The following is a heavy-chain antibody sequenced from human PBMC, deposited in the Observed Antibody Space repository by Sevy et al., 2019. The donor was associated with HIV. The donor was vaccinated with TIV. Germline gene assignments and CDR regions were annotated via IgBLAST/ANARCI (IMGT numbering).Heavy chain of an antibody. V-gene: IGHV1-2*02. CDR3: ASAGGYRYGSLFDY. CDR1: GHTFTDYF. CDR2: INPNSGDP. Sequence: ASVKVSCKASGHTFTDYFIHWVRQAPGQGLEGMGWINPNSGDPKYSPKFKGRVTMTRERSIRAAYMERSRLRSDDTAGYYCASAGGYRYGSLFDYWGQGTLVTVSS. J-gene: IGHJ4*02. D-gene: IGHD5-18*01.